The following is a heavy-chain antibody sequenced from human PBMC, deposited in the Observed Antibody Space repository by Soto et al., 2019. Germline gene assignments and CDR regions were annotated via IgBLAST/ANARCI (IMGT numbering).Heavy chain of an antibody. D-gene: IGHD3-22*01. V-gene: IGHV4-59*01. Sequence: GPGPSRPSETLSLTCTVSGGSISSYYWSWLRQPPGKGLEWIGYIYYSGSTNYNPSLKSRVTISVDTSKNQFSLKLSSVTAADTAVYYCASDESPYYYDSSGYYGLWGQGTLVTVSS. CDR2: IYYSGST. CDR1: GGSISSYY. CDR3: ASDESPYYYDSSGYYGL. J-gene: IGHJ4*02.